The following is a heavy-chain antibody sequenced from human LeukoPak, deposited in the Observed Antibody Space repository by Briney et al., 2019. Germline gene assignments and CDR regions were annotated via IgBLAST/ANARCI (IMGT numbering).Heavy chain of an antibody. CDR1: GFTFSSYA. J-gene: IGHJ6*03. Sequence: GGSLRLSCAASGFTFSSYAMHWVRQAPGKGLEYVSAISSNGGSTYYANSVKGRFTISRDNSKNTLYLQMGSLRAEDMAVYYCARDRKDYDHLQGWYYYMDVWGKGTTVTVSS. CDR2: ISSNGGST. V-gene: IGHV3-64*01. D-gene: IGHD3-16*01. CDR3: ARDRKDYDHLQGWYYYMDV.